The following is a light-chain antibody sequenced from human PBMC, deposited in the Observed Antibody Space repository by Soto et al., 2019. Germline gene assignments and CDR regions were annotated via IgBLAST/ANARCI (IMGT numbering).Light chain of an antibody. CDR3: SSYTSSSAYV. CDR2: EVS. CDR1: SGDIGGYNY. V-gene: IGLV2-14*01. Sequence: QSALTQPASVSGSPGQSIAISCTGTSGDIGGYNYVSWYQQHPAKAPKLMIYEVSNRPSGVSNRFSGSKSGNTASLTISGLQAEDEADYYCSSYTSSSAYVFGTGTKVPVL. J-gene: IGLJ1*01.